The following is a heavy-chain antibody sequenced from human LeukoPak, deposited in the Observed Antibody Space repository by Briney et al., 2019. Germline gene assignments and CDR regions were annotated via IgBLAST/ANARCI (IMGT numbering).Heavy chain of an antibody. J-gene: IGHJ4*02. CDR1: GFTFSSYG. D-gene: IGHD5-24*01. CDR3: ARDRRDAYTY. CDR2: VDIASTP. V-gene: IGHV3-23*01. Sequence: GGSLRLSCAASGFTFSSYGMSWVRLAPGKGLEWVSAVDIASTPYYADSVKGRFTVSRDNSKNTLYLQMDSLRAEDTAVYYCARDRRDAYTYWGQGTLVIVSS.